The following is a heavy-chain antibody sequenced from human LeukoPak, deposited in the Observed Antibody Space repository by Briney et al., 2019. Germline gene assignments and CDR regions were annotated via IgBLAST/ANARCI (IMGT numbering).Heavy chain of an antibody. Sequence: PSQTLSLTCTVSGGSISSGDYYWSWIRQPPGKGLEWIGEINHSGSTNYNPSLKSRVTISVDTSKNQFSLKLSSVTAADTAVYYCARRAAAGTEPYWYFDLWGRGTLVTVSS. D-gene: IGHD6-13*01. V-gene: IGHV4-30-4*08. CDR1: GGSISSGDYY. CDR3: ARRAAAGTEPYWYFDL. CDR2: INHSGST. J-gene: IGHJ2*01.